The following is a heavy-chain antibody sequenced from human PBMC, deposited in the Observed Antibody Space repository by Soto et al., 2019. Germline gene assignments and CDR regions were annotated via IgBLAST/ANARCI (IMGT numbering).Heavy chain of an antibody. D-gene: IGHD6-13*01. Sequence: EVQLLESGGDLVQPGGSLRLSCAASGFTFSSYAMSWVRQAPGKGLEWVSAISGSGGSTYYADSVKGRFTISRDNSKNTLYLQMNSLRAEDTAVYYCAKRDWSSWLPFDYWGQGTLVTVSS. CDR1: GFTFSSYA. V-gene: IGHV3-23*01. J-gene: IGHJ4*02. CDR3: AKRDWSSWLPFDY. CDR2: ISGSGGST.